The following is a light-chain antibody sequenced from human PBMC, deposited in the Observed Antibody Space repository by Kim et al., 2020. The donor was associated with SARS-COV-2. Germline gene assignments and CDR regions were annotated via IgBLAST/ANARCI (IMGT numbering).Light chain of an antibody. CDR3: ATWDSSLSAGL. CDR1: SFNIGNNY. J-gene: IGLJ2*01. V-gene: IGLV1-51*01. Sequence: QSVLTQPPSVSAAPGQKVTISCSASSFNIGNNYISWYQQLPGTAPKLHIYDNNQRPSGIPDRFSGTKSGTSATLGITGLRTGDEADYYCATWDSSLSAGLFGGETQLTVL. CDR2: DNN.